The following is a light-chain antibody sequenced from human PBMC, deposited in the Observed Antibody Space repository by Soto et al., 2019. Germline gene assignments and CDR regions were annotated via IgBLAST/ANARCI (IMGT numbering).Light chain of an antibody. V-gene: IGKV1-5*01. CDR1: QSTSSY. CDR3: QQYNSYSWT. Sequence: DIQMTQSPSTLSASVGDRVTITCRASQSTSSYLAWYQQKPGKAPNLLIYDASTLESGVPSRFSGSGSGTEFTLTISSLQPDDFATYYCQQYNSYSWTFGQGTKVDIK. CDR2: DAS. J-gene: IGKJ1*01.